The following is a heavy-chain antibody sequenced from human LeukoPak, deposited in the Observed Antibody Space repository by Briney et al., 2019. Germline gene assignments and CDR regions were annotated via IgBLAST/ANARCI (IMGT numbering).Heavy chain of an antibody. CDR1: GFTFSDYA. J-gene: IGHJ4*02. Sequence: PGRSLRLSCAASGFTFSDYAMHWVRQAPGKGLEWVAVISKDGSDKYYPGSVRGRFTISRDNSKNTIYLQMDSLRAEDTAIYYCARAYWWNYDYWGQGTLVTVSS. CDR2: ISKDGSDK. D-gene: IGHD1-7*01. V-gene: IGHV3-30-3*01. CDR3: ARAYWWNYDY.